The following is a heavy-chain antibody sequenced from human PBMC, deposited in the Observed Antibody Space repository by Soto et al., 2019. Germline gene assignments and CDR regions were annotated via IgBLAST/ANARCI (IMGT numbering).Heavy chain of an antibody. CDR1: GYTFTGYY. CDR3: ARGYSSARAPFDP. V-gene: IGHV1-2*02. J-gene: IGHJ5*02. D-gene: IGHD6-19*01. Sequence: ASVKVSCKASGYTFTGYYMHWVRQAPGQGLEWMGWINPNSGGTNYAQKFQGRVTMTRDTSISTAYMELSRLRSDDTAVYYCARGYSSARAPFDPWGQGTLVTVSS. CDR2: INPNSGGT.